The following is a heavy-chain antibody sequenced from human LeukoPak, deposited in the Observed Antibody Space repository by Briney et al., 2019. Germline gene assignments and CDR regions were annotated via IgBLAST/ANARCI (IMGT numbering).Heavy chain of an antibody. V-gene: IGHV3-21*01. CDR3: ARDFDY. J-gene: IGHJ4*02. CDR2: ISSSSSYI. CDR1: GFTFSSYS. Sequence: GGSLRLSCAASGFTFSSYSMNWVRQAPGKGLEWVSSISSSSSYIYYADSVKGRFTISRDNAKNSLYLQMNGLRAEDTAVYYCARDFDYWGQGTLVTVSS.